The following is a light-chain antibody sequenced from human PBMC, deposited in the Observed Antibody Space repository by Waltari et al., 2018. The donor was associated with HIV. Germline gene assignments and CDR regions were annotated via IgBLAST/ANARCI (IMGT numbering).Light chain of an antibody. V-gene: IGLV2-11*01. CDR3: CSYAGSYTYV. Sequence: QSALTQPRSVSGSPGQSVTISCTGTSSDHGVYNYVSWYQQPPDKAPELLIYDVSKRPSGVPDRFSGSKSGNTASLTISGLQAEDEADYYCCSYAGSYTYVFGTGTNVTVL. CDR1: SSDHGVYNY. CDR2: DVS. J-gene: IGLJ1*01.